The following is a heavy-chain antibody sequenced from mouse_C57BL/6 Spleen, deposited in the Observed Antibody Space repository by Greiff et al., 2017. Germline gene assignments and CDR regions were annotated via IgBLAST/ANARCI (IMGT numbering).Heavy chain of an antibody. Sequence: VQLQQSDAELVKPGASVKISCKVSGYTFTDHTIHWMKQRPEQGLEWIGYIYPRDGSTKYNEKFKGKATLTADKSSSTAYMQLNSLTSEDSAVXFCARRAYDYDWYFDVWGTGTTVTVSS. CDR1: GYTFTDHT. V-gene: IGHV1-78*01. D-gene: IGHD2-4*01. CDR3: ARRAYDYDWYFDV. CDR2: IYPRDGST. J-gene: IGHJ1*03.